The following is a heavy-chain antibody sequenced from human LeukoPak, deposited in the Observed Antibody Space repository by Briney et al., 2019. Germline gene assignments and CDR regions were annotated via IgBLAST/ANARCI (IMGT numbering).Heavy chain of an antibody. CDR1: GGSISSGSYY. D-gene: IGHD5-24*01. CDR3: ARDDAAGMATIF. Sequence: SETLSLTCTVSGGSISSGSYYWSWIRQPAGKVLEWIGRIYTSGSTNYNPSLKSRVTISVDTSKNQFSLKLSSVTAADTAVYYCARDDAAGMATIFWGQGTLVTVSS. J-gene: IGHJ4*02. CDR2: IYTSGST. V-gene: IGHV4-61*02.